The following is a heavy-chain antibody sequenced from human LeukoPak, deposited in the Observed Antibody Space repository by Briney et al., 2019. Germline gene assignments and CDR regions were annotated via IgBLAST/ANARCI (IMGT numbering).Heavy chain of an antibody. Sequence: GASVKVSCKASGYTFTSYGISWVRQAPGQGLEWMGWISAYNGNTNYAQKLQGRVTMTTDTSTSTAYMELRSLRSDDTAVYYCARSYDIVVVPAADYYYYYGMDVWGQGTTVTVSS. D-gene: IGHD2-2*01. CDR3: ARSYDIVVVPAADYYYYYGMDV. CDR1: GYTFTSYG. V-gene: IGHV1-18*01. J-gene: IGHJ6*02. CDR2: ISAYNGNT.